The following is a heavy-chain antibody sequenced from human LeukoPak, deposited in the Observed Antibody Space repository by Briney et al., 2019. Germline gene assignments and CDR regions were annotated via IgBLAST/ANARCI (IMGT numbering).Heavy chain of an antibody. CDR3: ATDRKVGTWDHRFDY. D-gene: IGHD4-23*01. J-gene: IGHJ4*02. V-gene: IGHV3-7*01. Sequence: GGSLRLSCAASGFSFSSYWMMWVRQAPGKGLEWVANIRQDGSEKNYVDSVKGRFTISRDNAKISLYLQMNSLRVEDTAVYYCATDRKVGTWDHRFDYWGQGTLVTVSS. CDR1: GFSFSSYW. CDR2: IRQDGSEK.